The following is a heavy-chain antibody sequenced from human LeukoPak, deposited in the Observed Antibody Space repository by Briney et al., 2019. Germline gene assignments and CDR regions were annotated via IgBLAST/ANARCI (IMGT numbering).Heavy chain of an antibody. Sequence: SETLSLTCTVSGGSVSSGSYYRSWIRQPPGKGLEWIGYIYYSGSTNYNPSLKSRVTISVDTSKNQFSLKLSSVTAADTAVYYCARGSGYSLYYFDYWGQGTLVTVSS. CDR2: IYYSGST. D-gene: IGHD6-25*01. CDR3: ARGSGYSLYYFDY. V-gene: IGHV4-61*01. J-gene: IGHJ4*02. CDR1: GGSVSSGSYY.